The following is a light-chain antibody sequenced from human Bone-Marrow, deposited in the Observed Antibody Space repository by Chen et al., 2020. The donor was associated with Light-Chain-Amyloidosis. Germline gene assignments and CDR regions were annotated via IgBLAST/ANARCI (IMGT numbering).Light chain of an antibody. CDR1: SSDVGSYNY. Sequence: QSALTQPASVSGSPGQSIALSCTGTSSDVGSYNYVSWYQQHPGKAPKLMLYEVSNRPSGGSNRVSGSKSGNTAALTISGLQAEDEADYYCSSYTSSSTSWVFGGGTKLTVL. CDR3: SSYTSSSTSWV. V-gene: IGLV2-14*01. J-gene: IGLJ3*02. CDR2: EVS.